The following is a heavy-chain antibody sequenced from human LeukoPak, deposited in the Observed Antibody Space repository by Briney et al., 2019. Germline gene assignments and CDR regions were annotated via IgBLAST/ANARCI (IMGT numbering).Heavy chain of an antibody. CDR3: AGTGSGSPTPELDDY. V-gene: IGHV4-59*01. CDR2: IYYSGST. D-gene: IGHD3-10*01. CDR1: GDSISGFH. Sequence: SETLSLTCTVSGDSISGFHWSWIRQPPGKGLEWIGYIYYSGSTNYNPSLKSRVTISVDTSKNQFSLKLSSVTAADTAVYYCAGTGSGSPTPELDDYWGQGTLVTVSS. J-gene: IGHJ4*02.